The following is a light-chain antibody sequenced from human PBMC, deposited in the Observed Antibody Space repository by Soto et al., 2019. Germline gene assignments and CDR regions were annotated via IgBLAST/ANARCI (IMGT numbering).Light chain of an antibody. CDR1: QSVGDTY. J-gene: IGKJ1*01. CDR2: STS. V-gene: IGKV3-20*01. CDR3: QHYDRAPRWT. Sequence: EIVLTQSPGTLSLSPGERATLSCRASQSVGDTYLAWYQQKPGQAPRLLMYSTSIRATGIPDRFSGSGSGTDFTLTISRLDPEDFAVYYCQHYDRAPRWTFGQGTKV.